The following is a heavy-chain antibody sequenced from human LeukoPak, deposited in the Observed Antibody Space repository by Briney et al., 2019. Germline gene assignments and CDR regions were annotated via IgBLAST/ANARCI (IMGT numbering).Heavy chain of an antibody. CDR2: ISSSSSTI. CDR1: GSTFSSYS. V-gene: IGHV3-48*01. CDR3: ARDQDYHPGYSSGWYY. D-gene: IGHD6-19*01. Sequence: GGSLRLSCAASGSTFSSYSMNWVRQAPGKGLEWVSYISSSSSTIYYADSVKGRFTISRDNAKNSLYLQMNSLRAEDTAVYYCARDQDYHPGYSSGWYYWGQGTLVTVSS. J-gene: IGHJ4*02.